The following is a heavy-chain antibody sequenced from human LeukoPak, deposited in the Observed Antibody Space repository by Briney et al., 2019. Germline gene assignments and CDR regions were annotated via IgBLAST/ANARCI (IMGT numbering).Heavy chain of an antibody. CDR2: IWYEESNK. D-gene: IGHD1-1*01. J-gene: IGHJ5*02. V-gene: IGHV3-33*01. CDR1: GFTFNSYG. CDR3: ARDYMGSTGLAGDL. Sequence: GGALRLSCAASGFTFNSYGIYWVREAPGKGREWVAVIWYEESNKNYLVSVKGRFSVSRENYKKTAYLQMNSRRAEDTAVYYCARDYMGSTGLAGDLWGQGTQVIVST.